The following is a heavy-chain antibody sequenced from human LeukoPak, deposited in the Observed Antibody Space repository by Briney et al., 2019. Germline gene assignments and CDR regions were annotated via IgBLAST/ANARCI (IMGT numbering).Heavy chain of an antibody. V-gene: IGHV4-31*03. CDR1: GGSISSGGYY. CDR2: IYHSGST. J-gene: IGHJ1*01. D-gene: IGHD6-6*01. CDR3: ARDPAMAARPYFQH. Sequence: SETLSLTCTVSGGSISSGGYYWSWIRQHPGKGLEWIGYIYHSGSTYYNPSLKSRVTISVDRSKNQFSLKLSSVTAADTAVYYCARDPAMAARPYFQHWGQGTLVTVSS.